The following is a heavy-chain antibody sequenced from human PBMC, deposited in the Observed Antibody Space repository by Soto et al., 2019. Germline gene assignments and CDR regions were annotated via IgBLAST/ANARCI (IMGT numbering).Heavy chain of an antibody. CDR2: IIPTFGTT. V-gene: IGHV1-69*13. J-gene: IGHJ5*02. D-gene: IGHD4-4*01. Sequence: SVKVSCKAPGGNFSSNGIRWVRQAPGQGLELMGGIIPTFGTTNYAHKFRGGVTITADESTGTAYMELSSLRSDDTAVYYCAGASDSTWYNWLDPWGQGTLVTVSS. CDR1: GGNFSSNG. CDR3: AGASDSTWYNWLDP.